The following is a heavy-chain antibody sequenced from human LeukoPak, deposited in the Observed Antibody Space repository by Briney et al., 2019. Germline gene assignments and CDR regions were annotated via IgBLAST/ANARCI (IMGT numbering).Heavy chain of an antibody. Sequence: ASVKVSCKASGYTFTGYYMHGVRQAPGQGLEWMGYNTNYARKFQGRVTMTTDTSTSTAYMELRSLRSDDTAVYYCARGGGRKYDYWGQGTLVTVSS. CDR1: GYTFTGYY. CDR2: NT. CDR3: ARGGGRKYDY. D-gene: IGHD3-10*01. V-gene: IGHV1-18*04. J-gene: IGHJ4*02.